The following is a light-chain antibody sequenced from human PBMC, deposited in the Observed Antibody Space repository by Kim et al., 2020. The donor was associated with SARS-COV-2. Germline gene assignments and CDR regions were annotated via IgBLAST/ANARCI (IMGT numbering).Light chain of an antibody. V-gene: IGLV3-19*01. CDR1: SLRSYY. CDR2: GKN. Sequence: ALGQTVRITCQGYSLRSYYTTWYQQKPGQAPIVVVYGKNNRPSGIPDRFSGSSSGNTASLTITGTQAGDEADYYCNSRDNNDYVLFGGGTRLTVL. CDR3: NSRDNNDYVL. J-gene: IGLJ2*01.